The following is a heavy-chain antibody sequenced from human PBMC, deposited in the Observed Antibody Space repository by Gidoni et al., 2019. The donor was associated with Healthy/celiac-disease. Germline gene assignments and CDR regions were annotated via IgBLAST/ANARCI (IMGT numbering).Heavy chain of an antibody. V-gene: IGHV7-4-1*02. Sequence: QVQLVQSGPELKKPGAAVKVSCKASGYTLTSYAMTWVRQAPGQGLEWMGWINTNTGNPTYAQGFTGRFVFSLDTSVSTAYLQISSLKAEDTAVYYCARWGMKAFGGVIPPGYYMDVWGKGTTVTVSS. CDR3: ARWGMKAFGGVIPPGYYMDV. CDR1: GYTLTSYA. J-gene: IGHJ6*03. D-gene: IGHD3-16*02. CDR2: INTNTGNP.